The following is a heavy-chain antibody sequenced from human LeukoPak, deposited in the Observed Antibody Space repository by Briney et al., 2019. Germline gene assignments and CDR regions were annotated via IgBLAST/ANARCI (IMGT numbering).Heavy chain of an antibody. CDR1: GFTFSSYS. Sequence: GGSLRLSCAASGFTFSSYSMNWVRQAPGKGLEWVSSISSSSSYIYYADSVKGRFTISRDNAKNSLYLQMNSLRAEDTAVYYCARDPGGGSYYGGDYWGQGTLVTVSS. CDR2: ISSSSSYI. V-gene: IGHV3-21*01. CDR3: ARDPGGGSYYGGDY. D-gene: IGHD1-26*01. J-gene: IGHJ4*02.